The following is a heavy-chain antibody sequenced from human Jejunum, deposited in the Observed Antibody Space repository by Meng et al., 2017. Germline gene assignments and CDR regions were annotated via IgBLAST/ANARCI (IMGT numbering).Heavy chain of an antibody. D-gene: IGHD1-26*01. J-gene: IGHJ4*02. CDR1: GGSFSGYF. Sequence: VQLHHWAAVLLKPSEPLSRTCAFFGGSFSGYFWSWSRQAPGEGLEWVGEFTRGGTTNYNPSLKSRVTISADTSKNQFSLTLSSVSAADTAVYYCARHEVDFDNWGQGTLVTVSS. V-gene: IGHV4-34*01. CDR2: FTRGGTT. CDR3: ARHEVDFDN.